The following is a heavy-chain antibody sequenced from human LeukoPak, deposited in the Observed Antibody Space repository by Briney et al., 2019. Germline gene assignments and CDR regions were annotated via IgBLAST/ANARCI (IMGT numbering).Heavy chain of an antibody. J-gene: IGHJ4*02. CDR1: RFTFSSYA. V-gene: IGHV3-23*01. CDR2: ISGSGGST. CDR3: AKDIWRGERGYSYGGDY. Sequence: PGGSLRLSCAASRFTFSSYAMSWVRQAPGKGLEWVSAISGSGGSTYYADSVKGRFTISRDNSKDSLYLQMNSLRAEDTALYYCAKDIWRGERGYSYGGDYWGQGTLVTVSS. D-gene: IGHD5-18*01.